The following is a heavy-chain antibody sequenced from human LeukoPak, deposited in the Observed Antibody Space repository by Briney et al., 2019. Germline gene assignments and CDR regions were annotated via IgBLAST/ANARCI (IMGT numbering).Heavy chain of an antibody. D-gene: IGHD6-13*01. CDR1: GFTFNNYG. V-gene: IGHV3-30*18. J-gene: IGHJ4*02. CDR3: AKDRETTASGTFDY. CDR2: ISDDGRHK. Sequence: GGSLRLSCAASGFTFNNYGIHYVRQAPGKGLEWVAVISDDGRHKNYADSVKGRFTISRDDSNNTLYLQMNSLRVEDTGVYYCAKDRETTASGTFDYWGQGTLVTVSS.